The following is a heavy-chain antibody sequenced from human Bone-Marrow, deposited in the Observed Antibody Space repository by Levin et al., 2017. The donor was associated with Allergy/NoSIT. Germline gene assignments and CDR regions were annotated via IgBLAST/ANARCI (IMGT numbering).Heavy chain of an antibody. D-gene: IGHD4-17*01. CDR2: IYSADKT. CDR3: ARDRGTTGLD. CDR1: GFTVRNNY. J-gene: IGHJ4*02. V-gene: IGHV3-66*02. Sequence: GGSLRLSCAASGFTVRNNYMTWVRQAPVKGLEWVSLIYSADKTFYADSVKGRFTIYRDNSKNTLYLHMNSLRVEDTALYFCARDRGTTGLDWGQGTLVTVSS.